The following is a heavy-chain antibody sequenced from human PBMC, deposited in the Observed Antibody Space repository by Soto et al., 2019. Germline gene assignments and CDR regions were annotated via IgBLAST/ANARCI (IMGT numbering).Heavy chain of an antibody. D-gene: IGHD2-2*01. CDR1: GYTLTSYG. V-gene: IGHV1-18*01. J-gene: IGHJ4*02. CDR2: ISTYNGNT. Sequence: QVQLVQSGAEVKKPGASVKVSCKASGYTLTSYGLSWVRQAPGQGLEWMGWISTYNGNTKDAQKLQGRVTMTTETSTSTAYMERMSLRSDDTAAYYCAREYCSSTSCYGPDYWGQGTLVTVSS. CDR3: AREYCSSTSCYGPDY.